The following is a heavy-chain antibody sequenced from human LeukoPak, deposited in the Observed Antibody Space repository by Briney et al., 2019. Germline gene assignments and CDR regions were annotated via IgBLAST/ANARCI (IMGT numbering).Heavy chain of an antibody. Sequence: ASVKVSCKASGYTFTSYDINWMRQATGQGLEWMGWMNPNSGNTGYAQKFQGRVTMTRNTSISTAYMELSSLRSEDTAVYYCARGRESSSWHNYWGQGTLVTVSS. CDR3: ARGRESSSWHNY. V-gene: IGHV1-8*01. CDR1: GYTFTSYD. J-gene: IGHJ4*02. CDR2: MNPNSGNT. D-gene: IGHD6-13*01.